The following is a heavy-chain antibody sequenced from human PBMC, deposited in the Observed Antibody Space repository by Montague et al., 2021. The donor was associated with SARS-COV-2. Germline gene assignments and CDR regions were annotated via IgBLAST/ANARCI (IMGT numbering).Heavy chain of an antibody. D-gene: IGHD3-10*01. J-gene: IGHJ6*02. CDR1: GFTVSSNY. Sequence: SLRLSCAASGFTVSSNYMSWVRQAPGKGLEWVSVIYSGGSTYYADSVKGRFTISRHNSKNTLYLQMNSLRAEDTAVYYCARDLTYGSGRSYYYYGMGVWGRGTTVTVSS. CDR3: ARDLTYGSGRSYYYYGMGV. CDR2: IYSGGST. V-gene: IGHV3-53*04.